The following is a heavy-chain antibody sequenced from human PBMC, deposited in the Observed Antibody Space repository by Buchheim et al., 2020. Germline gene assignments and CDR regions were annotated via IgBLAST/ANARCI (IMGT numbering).Heavy chain of an antibody. J-gene: IGHJ5*02. CDR2: ISYDGSNK. Sequence: QVQLVESGGGVVQPGRSLRLSCAASGFTFSSYAIHWVRQAPGKGLEWVAVISYDGSNKYYADSVKGRFTISRDNSKNTLYLQMNSLRAEDTAVYYCARVSKYCSSTSCSPSWGQGTL. CDR3: ARVSKYCSSTSCSPS. CDR1: GFTFSSYA. V-gene: IGHV3-30*04. D-gene: IGHD2-2*01.